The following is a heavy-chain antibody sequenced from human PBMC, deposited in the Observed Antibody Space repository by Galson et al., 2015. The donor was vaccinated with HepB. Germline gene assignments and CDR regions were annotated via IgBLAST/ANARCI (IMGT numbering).Heavy chain of an antibody. D-gene: IGHD1-26*01. CDR2: INPSGGST. J-gene: IGHJ4*02. V-gene: IGHV1-46*01. Sequence: SVKVSCKASGYTFTSYYMHWVRQAPGQGLEWMGIINPSGGSTSYAQKFQGRVTMTRDTSTSTVYMELSSLRSEDTAVYYCARARSDSGSYPYYFDYWGQGTLVTVSS. CDR3: ARARSDSGSYPYYFDY. CDR1: GYTFTSYY.